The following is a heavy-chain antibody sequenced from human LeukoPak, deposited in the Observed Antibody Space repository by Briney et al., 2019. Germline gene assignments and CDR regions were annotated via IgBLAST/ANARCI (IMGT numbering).Heavy chain of an antibody. CDR2: ISGRSDNT. CDR3: AKWGDYDVLTGYYVSDF. D-gene: IGHD3-9*01. V-gene: IGHV3-23*01. Sequence: GGPLRLSCAASGFIFSNYAMYWVRQAPGKGLEWVSAISGRSDNTYYADSVKGRFTLSRDSSKNTLYLQMNSLRAYDTAVYYCAKWGDYDVLTGYYVSDFWGQGTLVTVSS. CDR1: GFIFSNYA. J-gene: IGHJ4*02.